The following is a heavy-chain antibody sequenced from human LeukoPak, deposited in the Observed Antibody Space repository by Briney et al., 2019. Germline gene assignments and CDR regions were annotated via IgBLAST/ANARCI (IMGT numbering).Heavy chain of an antibody. CDR1: GDSVSSNSVA. J-gene: IGHJ4*02. V-gene: IGHV6-1*01. CDR3: TRGRNSAFDY. Sequence: SQTLSLTCAISGDSVSSNSVAWNWIRQSPSRGLEWLGRTHYGSKWNNDYALSVKSRITINPDTSKNQFSLQLNSVTPEDTAVYYCTRGRNSAFDYWGQGTLVTVSS. D-gene: IGHD1-14*01. CDR2: THYGSKWNN.